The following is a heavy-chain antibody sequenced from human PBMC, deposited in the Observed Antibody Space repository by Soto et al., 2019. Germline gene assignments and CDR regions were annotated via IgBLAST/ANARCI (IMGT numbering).Heavy chain of an antibody. CDR3: ARAAGSGSYYPLSP. CDR1: GFTFSSYG. CDR2: IWYDGSNK. Sequence: PGGSLRLSCAASGFTFSSYGMHWVRQAPGKGLEWVAVIWYDGSNKYYADSVKGRFTISRDNSKNTLYLQMNSLRAEDTAVYYCARAAGSGSYYPLSPWGQGTLVTVSS. J-gene: IGHJ4*02. D-gene: IGHD3-10*01. V-gene: IGHV3-33*01.